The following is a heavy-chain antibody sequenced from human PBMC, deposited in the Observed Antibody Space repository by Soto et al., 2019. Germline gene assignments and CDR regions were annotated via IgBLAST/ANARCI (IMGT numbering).Heavy chain of an antibody. CDR2: ISSSSSYI. CDR3: ARDARGYYYGSGSQNWFDP. J-gene: IGHJ5*02. Sequence: EVQLVESGGGLVKPGESLRLSCTASGFTFSPDTMNWVRQAPGKGLEWVSSISSSSSYIYYADSVKGRFTISRDNAKSSLFLQMNSLRPEDTAVYYCARDARGYYYGSGSQNWFDPWGQGTLVTVSS. CDR1: GFTFSPDT. V-gene: IGHV3-21*06. D-gene: IGHD3-10*01.